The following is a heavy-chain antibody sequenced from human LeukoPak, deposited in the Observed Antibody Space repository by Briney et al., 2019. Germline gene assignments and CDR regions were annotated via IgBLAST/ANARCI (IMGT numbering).Heavy chain of an antibody. CDR3: ARSNQADDY. V-gene: IGHV3-74*01. J-gene: IGHJ4*02. CDR2: TNPGGSNT. D-gene: IGHD1-14*01. Sequence: GGSLRLSCAASAFTFSNYWMRWVRQVHGKGLVWVSRTNPGGSNTAYADSVKGRFTISRDNARNTLYLQMDSLRAEDTAVYYCARSNQADDYWGQGTLVTVSS. CDR1: AFTFSNYW.